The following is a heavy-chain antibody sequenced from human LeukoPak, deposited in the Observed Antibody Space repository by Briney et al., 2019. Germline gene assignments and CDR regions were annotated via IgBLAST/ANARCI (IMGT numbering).Heavy chain of an antibody. CDR2: INPNSGGT. D-gene: IGHD3-22*01. J-gene: IGHJ3*02. Sequence: GSVKVSCKASGYTFSNYGISWVRQAPGQGLEWMGWINPNSGGTNYAQKFQGRVTMTRDTSISTAYMELSRLRSDDTAVYYCATRSYYDSSGLSAFDIWGQGTMVTVSS. V-gene: IGHV1-2*02. CDR3: ATRSYYDSSGLSAFDI. CDR1: GYTFSNYG.